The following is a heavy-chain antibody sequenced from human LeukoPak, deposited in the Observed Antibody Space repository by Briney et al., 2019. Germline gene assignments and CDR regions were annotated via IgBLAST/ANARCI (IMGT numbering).Heavy chain of an antibody. CDR3: ARRVAAVAGTSSLDY. CDR1: GVTSSNSW. J-gene: IGHJ4*02. CDR2: IDGDGSRT. Sequence: RGSPKHSCAASGVTSSNSWTHSGRHTPEEGLVWVSHIDGDGSRTSYADSVKGRFTFSRDNAKNTLYLQMNSLRAEDTAVYYCARRVAAVAGTSSLDYWGQGTLVTVSS. V-gene: IGHV3-74*01. D-gene: IGHD6-19*01.